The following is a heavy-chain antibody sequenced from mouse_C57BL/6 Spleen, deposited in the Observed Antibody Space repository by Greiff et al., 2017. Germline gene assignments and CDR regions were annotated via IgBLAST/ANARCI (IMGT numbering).Heavy chain of an antibody. V-gene: IGHV5-16*01. CDR3: ARDRGYYGSSSYAMDY. CDR1: GFTFSDYY. J-gene: IGHJ4*01. Sequence: EVKLMESEGGLVQPGSSMKLSCTASGFTFSDYYMAWVRQVPEKGLEWVANINYDGSSTYYLDSLKSRFIISRDNAKNILYLQMSSLKSEDTATYYCARDRGYYGSSSYAMDYWGQGTSVTVSS. D-gene: IGHD1-1*01. CDR2: INYDGSST.